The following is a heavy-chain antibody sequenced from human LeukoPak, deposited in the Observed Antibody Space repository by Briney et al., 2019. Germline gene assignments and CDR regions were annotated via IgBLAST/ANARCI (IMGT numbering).Heavy chain of an antibody. CDR2: ISGSGGST. V-gene: IGHV3-23*01. Sequence: GGSLRLSCAASGFTFSSYAMHWVRQAPGKGLEWVSAISGSGGSTYYADSVKGRFTISRDNSKNTLYLQMNSLRAEDTAVYYCAKDTNYYDSGYFDYWGQGTLVTVSS. CDR1: GFTFSSYA. J-gene: IGHJ4*02. CDR3: AKDTNYYDSGYFDY. D-gene: IGHD3-22*01.